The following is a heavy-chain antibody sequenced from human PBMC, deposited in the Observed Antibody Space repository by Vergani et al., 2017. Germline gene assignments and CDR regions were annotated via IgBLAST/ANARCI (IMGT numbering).Heavy chain of an antibody. J-gene: IGHJ5*02. CDR2: VNPEGTNT. CDR1: GFTFSRHW. V-gene: IGHV3-74*01. Sequence: EVQLVESGGGLVQPGGSLRLSCAASGFTFSRHWMHWVRQAPGKGLVWVSRVNPEGTNTPYADPVKGRFTISRDNANNLVYLQMSSVRADDTAVYYCARDYGSGPPQSRRLLYDIGWFDPWGQGTLVTVSS. CDR3: ARDYGSGPPQSRRLLYDIGWFDP. D-gene: IGHD3-10*01.